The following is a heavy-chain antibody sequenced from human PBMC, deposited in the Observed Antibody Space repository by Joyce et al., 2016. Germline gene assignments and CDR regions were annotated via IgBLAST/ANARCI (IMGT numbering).Heavy chain of an antibody. D-gene: IGHD2-15*01. CDR1: GASIGSSDYH. CDR3: ARETKGNCISSTCYAFDI. V-gene: IGHV4-30-4*01. J-gene: IGHJ3*02. CDR2: MADSGTT. Sequence: QVQLQESGPGLVKPSQTLSLTCTVSGASIGSSDYHWTWVRQPPGKGLEWIGYMADSGTTSYNPSLQGRVGISVDSSKSHFSLNLRSVTVTDTAVYFCARETKGNCISSTCYAFDIWCQGTMVTVSS.